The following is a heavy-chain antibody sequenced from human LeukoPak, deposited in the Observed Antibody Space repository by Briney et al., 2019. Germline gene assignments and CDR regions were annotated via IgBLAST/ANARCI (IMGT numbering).Heavy chain of an antibody. Sequence: GGSLRLSCAASGFTFSNAWMNWVRQAPGKGLEWVSSISSSSSYIYYADSVKGRFTISRDNAKNSLYLQMNSLRAEDTAVYYCAREHAVVVAATQMDAFDIWGQGTMVTVSS. CDR1: GFTFSNAW. V-gene: IGHV3-21*01. CDR3: AREHAVVVAATQMDAFDI. J-gene: IGHJ3*02. D-gene: IGHD2-15*01. CDR2: ISSSSSYI.